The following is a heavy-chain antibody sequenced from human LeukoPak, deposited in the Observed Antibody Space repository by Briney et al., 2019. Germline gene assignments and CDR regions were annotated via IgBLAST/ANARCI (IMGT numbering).Heavy chain of an antibody. J-gene: IGHJ3*02. Sequence: GGSLRLSCVASGFRFKNSWMHWVRQAPGKGLEWVSVIYSGGTTYYADSVKGRFTISRDNSKNTLYLQMNTLRAEDTAVYYCARDSDILASDAFDIWGQGTMVTVSS. V-gene: IGHV3-66*01. D-gene: IGHD3-9*01. CDR3: ARDSDILASDAFDI. CDR1: GFRFKNSW. CDR2: IYSGGTT.